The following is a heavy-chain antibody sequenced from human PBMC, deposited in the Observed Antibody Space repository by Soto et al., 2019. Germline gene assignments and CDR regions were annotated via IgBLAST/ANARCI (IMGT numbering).Heavy chain of an antibody. CDR3: ARVSGYYFIDY. Sequence: ASVKVSCKASGYTFTNYAMHWVRQAPGQRLEWMGWINAGNGNTKYSQKFQGRVTITSDTSASTAYMELSSLRSEDTAVYYCARVSGYYFIDYRGQGTLVTVSS. CDR2: INAGNGNT. D-gene: IGHD5-12*01. J-gene: IGHJ4*02. V-gene: IGHV1-3*01. CDR1: GYTFTNYA.